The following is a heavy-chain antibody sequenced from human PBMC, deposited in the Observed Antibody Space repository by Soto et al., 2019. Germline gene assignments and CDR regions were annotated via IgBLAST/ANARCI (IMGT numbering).Heavy chain of an antibody. J-gene: IGHJ3*02. Sequence: ESVGGLVKPGGSLRLSCTVSGFTFNSYTMNWVRQAPGKGLEWVSSISSSSIYMYYADSVKGRFTISRDNAKNSMFLQLNSLRAEDTAVYYCARGSDGSFDIWGQGTMVAVSS. D-gene: IGHD5-12*01. CDR1: GFTFNSYT. CDR2: ISSSSIYM. V-gene: IGHV3-21*01. CDR3: ARGSDGSFDI.